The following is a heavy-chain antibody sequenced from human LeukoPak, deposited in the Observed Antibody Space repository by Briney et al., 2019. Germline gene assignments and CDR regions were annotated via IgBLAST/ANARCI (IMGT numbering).Heavy chain of an antibody. CDR2: ISSSSSYI. D-gene: IGHD6-19*01. V-gene: IGHV3-21*01. CDR3: ARDHSRSGWYNWFDP. CDR1: GFTFSSYS. Sequence: GGSLRLSCAASGFTFSSYSMNWVRQAPGKGLEWVSSISSSSSYIYYADSVKGRFTISRDNAKNSLYLQMNSLRAEDTAVYYCARDHSRSGWYNWFDPWGQGSLVTDSS. J-gene: IGHJ5*02.